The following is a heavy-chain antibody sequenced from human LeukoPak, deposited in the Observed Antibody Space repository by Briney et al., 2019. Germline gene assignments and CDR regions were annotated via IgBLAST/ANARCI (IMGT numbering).Heavy chain of an antibody. J-gene: IGHJ6*02. V-gene: IGHV4-34*01. D-gene: IGHD3-22*01. CDR2: RNDYTGDT. CDR3: ARGRIAKIVVVHSFSYGMDV. CDR1: GGSFTDYF. Sequence: SETLSLTCTVFGGSFTDYFWTWIRHSPGQGLEGMGERNDYTGDTKYNPSLNRRTSISLEKSKNQFSLELTSVTAADTAVYYCARGRIAKIVVVHSFSYGMDVWGQGPTVTVSS.